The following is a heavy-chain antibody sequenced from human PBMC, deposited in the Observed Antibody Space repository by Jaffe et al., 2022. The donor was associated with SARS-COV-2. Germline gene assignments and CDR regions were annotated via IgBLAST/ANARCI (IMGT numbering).Heavy chain of an antibody. Sequence: EVQLVESGGGLVQPGRSLRLSCAASGFTFDDYAMHWVRQAPGKGLEWVSGISWNSGSIGYADSVKGRFTISRDNAKNSLYLQMNSLRAEDTALYYCAKANTRGTYYYYGMDVWGQGTTVTVSS. J-gene: IGHJ6*02. CDR1: GFTFDDYA. D-gene: IGHD1-1*01. V-gene: IGHV3-9*01. CDR3: AKANTRGTYYYYGMDV. CDR2: ISWNSGSI.